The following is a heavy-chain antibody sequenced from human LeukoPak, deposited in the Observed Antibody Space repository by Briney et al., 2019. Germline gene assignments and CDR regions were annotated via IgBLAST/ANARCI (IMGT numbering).Heavy chain of an antibody. Sequence: SETLSLTCTVSGGSFTSDGYYWSWIRQPPGKGLEWIGNIFYGGSPNYNPSLKSRVTTSFDTSKNQFSLKLSFVTAADTAVYYCARVGHIVAAGTYDYWGQGTLVTVSS. D-gene: IGHD6-13*01. CDR3: ARVGHIVAAGTYDY. CDR2: IFYGGSP. CDR1: GGSFTSDGYY. J-gene: IGHJ4*02. V-gene: IGHV4-61*08.